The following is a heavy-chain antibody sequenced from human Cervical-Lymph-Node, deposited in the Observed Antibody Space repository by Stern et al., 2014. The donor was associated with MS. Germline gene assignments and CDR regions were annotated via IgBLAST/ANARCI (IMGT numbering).Heavy chain of an antibody. CDR2: IIPNFGTA. Sequence: VQLLESGAEVKKPGSSVKVSCKASGGTFSSYAISWVRQAPGQGLEWMGGIIPNFGTANYAQKFQGRVTITADESTSTAYMELSSLRSEDTAVYYCAGASHSSSWYPTGYYGMDVWGQGTTVTVSS. J-gene: IGHJ6*02. CDR3: AGASHSSSWYPTGYYGMDV. V-gene: IGHV1-69*01. CDR1: GGTFSSYA. D-gene: IGHD6-13*01.